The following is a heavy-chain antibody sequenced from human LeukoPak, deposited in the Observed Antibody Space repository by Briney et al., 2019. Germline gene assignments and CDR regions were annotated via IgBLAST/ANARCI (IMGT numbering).Heavy chain of an antibody. CDR2: IRYDGSNK. V-gene: IGHV3-30*02. Sequence: PGRSLRLSCAASGFTFSSYGVHWVRQAPGKGLEWVAFIRYDGSNKYYADSVKGRFTISRDNSKNTLYLQMNSLRAEDTAVYYCAKDLLIVGATHFDYWGQGTLVSVSS. D-gene: IGHD1-26*01. CDR3: AKDLLIVGATHFDY. J-gene: IGHJ4*02. CDR1: GFTFSSYG.